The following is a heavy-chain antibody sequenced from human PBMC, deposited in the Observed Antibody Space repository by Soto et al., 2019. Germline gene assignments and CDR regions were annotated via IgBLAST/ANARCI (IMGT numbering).Heavy chain of an antibody. Sequence: XGSLRISRAASGVTLSNAWMSWVRKAPGKGLDWVGRIKSKTDGGTTDYAAPVKGRFTISRDDSKNTLYLQMNSLKTEDTAVYYCTTASIAARRFSYYYYGMDVWGQGTTVTSP. CDR2: IKSKTDGGTT. CDR1: GVTLSNAW. J-gene: IGHJ6*02. D-gene: IGHD6-6*01. V-gene: IGHV3-15*01. CDR3: TTASIAARRFSYYYYGMDV.